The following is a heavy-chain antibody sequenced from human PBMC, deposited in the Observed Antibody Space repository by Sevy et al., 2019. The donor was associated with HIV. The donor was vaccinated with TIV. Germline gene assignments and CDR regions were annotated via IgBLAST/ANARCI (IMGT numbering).Heavy chain of an antibody. D-gene: IGHD3-10*01. CDR3: ARDGGRITMVQGVLAYYHGMDV. J-gene: IGHJ6*02. CDR2: SNSSSNYI. CDR1: GFTFSIYS. Sequence: GGSLRLSCAASGFTFSIYSMNWVRQAPGKGLEWVSSSNSSSNYIYYSDSVKGRFTISRDNAKNSLYLQMNSLRAEDTAVYYCARDGGRITMVQGVLAYYHGMDVWGQGTTVTVSS. V-gene: IGHV3-21*01.